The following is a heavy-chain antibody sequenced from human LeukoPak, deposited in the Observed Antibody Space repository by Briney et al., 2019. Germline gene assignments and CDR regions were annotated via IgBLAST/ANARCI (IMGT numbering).Heavy chain of an antibody. CDR2: ISDSGGST. CDR3: AKRGVVIRVILVGFHKEAYYFDS. D-gene: IGHD3-22*01. V-gene: IGHV3-23*01. J-gene: IGHJ4*02. CDR1: GITLSNYG. Sequence: GGSLRLSCAVSGITLSNYGMSWVRQAPGKGLEWVAGISDSGGSTNYADSVKGRFTISRDNPKNTLYLQMNSLRAEDTVVYFCAKRGVVIRVILVGFHKEAYYFDSWGQGALVTVSS.